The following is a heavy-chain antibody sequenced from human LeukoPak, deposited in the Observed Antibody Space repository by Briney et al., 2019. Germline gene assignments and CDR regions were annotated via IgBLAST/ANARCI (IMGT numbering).Heavy chain of an antibody. V-gene: IGHV1-24*01. CDR1: GYTLTELS. CDR2: FDPEDGET. CDR3: ARDTRFYDILTGHPFDY. J-gene: IGHJ4*02. D-gene: IGHD3-9*01. Sequence: ASVKVSCKVSGYTLTELSMHWVRQAPGKGLEWMGGFDPEDGETIYAQKFQGRVTMTEDTSTDTAYMELSSLRSEDTAVYYCARDTRFYDILTGHPFDYWGQGTLVTVSS.